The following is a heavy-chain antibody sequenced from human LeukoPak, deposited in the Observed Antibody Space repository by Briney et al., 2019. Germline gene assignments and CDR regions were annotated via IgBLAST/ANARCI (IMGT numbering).Heavy chain of an antibody. D-gene: IGHD3-22*01. CDR2: IYYSGST. CDR3: ARASSGLDY. V-gene: IGHV4-39*06. CDR1: GGSISSTSYY. J-gene: IGHJ4*02. Sequence: SETLSLTCIVSGGSISSTSYYWGWIRQPPGKGLEWIGYIYYSGSTYYNPSLKSRVTISVDRSKNQFPLKLSSVTAADTAVYYCARASSGLDYWGQGTLVTVSS.